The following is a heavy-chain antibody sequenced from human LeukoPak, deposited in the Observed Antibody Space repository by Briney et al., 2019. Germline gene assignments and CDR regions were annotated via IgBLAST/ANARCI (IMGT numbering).Heavy chain of an antibody. CDR1: GFTFTTYA. D-gene: IGHD2-8*02. CDR3: ARYCTGGSCYIQYGMDV. J-gene: IGHJ6*02. CDR2: ISGSGGST. Sequence: PGGSLRLSCAASGFTFTTYAMSWVRQAPGKGLEWVSAISGSGGSTYYADSMKGRFTISRDNSKNTVYLQMNSLRVEDTAVYYCARYCTGGSCYIQYGMDVWGQGTTVTVSS. V-gene: IGHV3-23*01.